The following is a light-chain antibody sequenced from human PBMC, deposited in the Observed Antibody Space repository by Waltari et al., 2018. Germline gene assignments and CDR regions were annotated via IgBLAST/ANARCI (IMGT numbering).Light chain of an antibody. CDR2: AAS. J-gene: IGKJ3*01. V-gene: IGKV1-9*01. CDR1: QDISSS. CDR3: QQVNNYPFT. Sequence: DIQLTQSPSVLSASVGDRVTITCRASQDISSSLAWYQQKPGRAPKLLIYAASTLQSGVPSRLSGSGSGTEFTLTISSLQPEDFVTYYCQQVNNYPFTFGPGTILDVK.